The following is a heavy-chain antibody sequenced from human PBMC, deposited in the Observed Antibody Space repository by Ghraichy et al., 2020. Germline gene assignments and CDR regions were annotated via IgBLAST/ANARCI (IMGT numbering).Heavy chain of an antibody. CDR1: GGSISSGGYY. V-gene: IGHV4-31*03. D-gene: IGHD3-10*01. J-gene: IGHJ4*02. CDR2: IYYSGST. CDR3: AREPVFDYGSGSYYDY. Sequence: SETLSLTCTVSGGSISSGGYYWSWIRQHPGKGLEWIGYIYYSGSTYYNPSLKSRVTISVDTSKNQFSLKLSSVTAADTAVYYCAREPVFDYGSGSYYDYWGQGTLVTVSS.